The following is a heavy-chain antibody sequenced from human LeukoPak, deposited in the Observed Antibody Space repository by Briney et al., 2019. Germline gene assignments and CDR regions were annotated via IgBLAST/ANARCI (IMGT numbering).Heavy chain of an antibody. D-gene: IGHD6-19*01. CDR3: VKGGQWLDTFDY. CDR2: ISSDGGIT. CDR1: GFTFSSCA. Sequence: PGGSLRLSCSASGFTFSSCAIYWVRQAPGKGLEYVSAISSDGGITYYAASVKGRFTISRDNSKNTLYLQMSSLRAEDTAVYYCVKGGQWLDTFDYWGQGTLVTVSS. V-gene: IGHV3-64D*09. J-gene: IGHJ4*02.